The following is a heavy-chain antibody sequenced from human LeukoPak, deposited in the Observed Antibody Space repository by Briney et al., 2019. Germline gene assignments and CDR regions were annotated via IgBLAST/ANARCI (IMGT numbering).Heavy chain of an antibody. V-gene: IGHV1-69*06. D-gene: IGHD3-9*01. Sequence: SVKVSCKASGGTFSSYAISWVRQAPGRGLEWMGGIIPIFGTANYAQKFQGRVTITADKSTSTAYMELSSLRSEDTAVYYCARSYYDILTGYLSPYYFDYWGQGTLVTVSS. J-gene: IGHJ4*02. CDR2: IIPIFGTA. CDR1: GGTFSSYA. CDR3: ARSYYDILTGYLSPYYFDY.